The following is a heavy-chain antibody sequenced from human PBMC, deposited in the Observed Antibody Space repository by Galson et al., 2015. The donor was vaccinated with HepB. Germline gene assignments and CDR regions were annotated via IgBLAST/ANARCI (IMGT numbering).Heavy chain of an antibody. V-gene: IGHV3-48*03. CDR2: ISSSGSTI. J-gene: IGHJ3*01. CDR3: ARDFPDPVRDDAFDF. CDR1: GFTFSSYE. Sequence: SLRLSCAASGFTFSSYEMNWVRQAPGEGLEWVSYISSSGSTIYYADSVKGRFTISRDNAKNSLYLQMNSLRAEDTAVYYCARDFPDPVRDDAFDFWGQGTMVTVSS. D-gene: IGHD3-10*01.